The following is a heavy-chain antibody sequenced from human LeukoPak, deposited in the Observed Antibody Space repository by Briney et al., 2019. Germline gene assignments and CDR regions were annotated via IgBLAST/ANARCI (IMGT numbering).Heavy chain of an antibody. J-gene: IGHJ5*02. Sequence: PSETLSLTCTVSGGSISSSSYYWGWIRQPPGKGLEWIGSIYYSGSTYYNPSLKSRVTISVDTSKSQFSLKLSSVTAADTAVYYCARHLAPDRGDWFDPWGQGTLVTVSS. D-gene: IGHD2-2*01. CDR3: ARHLAPDRGDWFDP. CDR1: GGSISSSSYY. V-gene: IGHV4-39*01. CDR2: IYYSGST.